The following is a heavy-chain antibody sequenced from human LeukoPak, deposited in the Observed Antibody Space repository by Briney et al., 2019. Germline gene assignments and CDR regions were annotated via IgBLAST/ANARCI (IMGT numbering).Heavy chain of an antibody. D-gene: IGHD3-10*01. CDR1: GFTFSSYS. J-gene: IGHJ4*02. Sequence: NSGGSLRLSCAASGFTFSSYSMNWVRQAPGKGLEWVSSISSSSSYIYYADSVKGRFTISRDNAKNSPYLQMNSLRAEDTAVYYCARDPSMVRGVISPHFDYWGQGTLVTVSS. CDR3: ARDPSMVRGVISPHFDY. V-gene: IGHV3-21*01. CDR2: ISSSSSYI.